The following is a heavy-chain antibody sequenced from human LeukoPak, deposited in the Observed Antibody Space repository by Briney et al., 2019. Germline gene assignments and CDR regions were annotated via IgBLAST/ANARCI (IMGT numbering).Heavy chain of an antibody. CDR2: TNPSSGST. J-gene: IGHJ4*02. CDR3: VRELAGGSFDY. Sequence: ASVKVSCKASGYTFTSYLIHWVRQAPGQGLEWMGLTNPSSGSTIAQKFRGRVTTTKNTSTNTVYMDLSSLGSEDTAVYYCVRELAGGSFDYWGQGSLVTVSS. CDR1: GYTFTSYL. D-gene: IGHD3-10*01. V-gene: IGHV1-46*01.